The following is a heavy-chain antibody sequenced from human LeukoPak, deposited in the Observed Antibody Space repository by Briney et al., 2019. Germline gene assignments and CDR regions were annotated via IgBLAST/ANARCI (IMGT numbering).Heavy chain of an antibody. CDR1: GFTFNRPW. CDR2: MDPSGSQK. V-gene: IGHV3-7*01. CDR3: AIWASGNY. D-gene: IGHD3-10*01. Sequence: GGSLRLSCAASGFTFNRPWLNWVRQAPGRGLEWVANMDPSGSQKRYVDSVKGRFTISKDNPGTSLYLEMNSLRTEDTAIYYCAIWASGNYWGKGTLVTVSS. J-gene: IGHJ4*02.